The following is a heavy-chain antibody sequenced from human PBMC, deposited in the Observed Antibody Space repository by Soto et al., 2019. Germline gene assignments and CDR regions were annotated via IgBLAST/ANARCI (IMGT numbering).Heavy chain of an antibody. J-gene: IGHJ5*02. CDR3: ARGITMVRGVANWFDP. CDR1: GGSISSGDYY. D-gene: IGHD3-10*01. V-gene: IGHV4-30-4*01. CDR2: IYYSGST. Sequence: QVQLQESSPGLVKPSQTQSLTCTVSGGSISSGDYYWSWIRQPPGKGLEWIGYIYYSGSTYYNPSLTSRVTISVDTSKNQFSLKLSSVTAADSAVYYSARGITMVRGVANWFDPWGQGTLVTVSS.